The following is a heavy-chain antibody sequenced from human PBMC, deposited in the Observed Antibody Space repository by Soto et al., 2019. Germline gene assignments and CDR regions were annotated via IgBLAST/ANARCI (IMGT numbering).Heavy chain of an antibody. Sequence: QVQLVESGGGVVQPGRSLRLSCAASGFTFSSYGMHWVRQAPGKGLEWVAVIWYDGSNKYYADSVKGRFTISRENSKNTLYLQMNSLRAEDTAVYYCARDIVVMWFGETYGMDVWGKGTTVTVSS. CDR3: ARDIVVMWFGETYGMDV. CDR1: GFTFSSYG. CDR2: IWYDGSNK. D-gene: IGHD3-10*01. J-gene: IGHJ6*04. V-gene: IGHV3-33*01.